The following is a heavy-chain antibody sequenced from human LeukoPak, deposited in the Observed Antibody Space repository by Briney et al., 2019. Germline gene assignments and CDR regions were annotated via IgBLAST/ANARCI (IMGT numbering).Heavy chain of an antibody. CDR3: AKDTSYDILTGSFDY. J-gene: IGHJ4*02. Sequence: GGSLRLSCAASGLTFDDYAMHWVRQAPGKGLEWVSGISWNSGRIGYADSVKGRFTISRDNAKNSLYLQMNSLRAEDTAFYYCAKDTSYDILTGSFDYWGQGTLVTVTS. CDR1: GLTFDDYA. CDR2: ISWNSGRI. V-gene: IGHV3-9*01. D-gene: IGHD3-9*01.